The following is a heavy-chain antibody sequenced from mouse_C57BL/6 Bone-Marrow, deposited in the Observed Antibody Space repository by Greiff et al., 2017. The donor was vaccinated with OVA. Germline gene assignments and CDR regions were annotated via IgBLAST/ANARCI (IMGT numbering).Heavy chain of an antibody. Sequence: QVQLQQPGAELVKPGASVKVSCKASGYTFTSYWMHWVKQRPGQGLEWIGRIHPSDSDTNYNQKFKGKATLTVDKSSSTAYMQLSSLTSEDSAVDYWAIRGYYGSSYGFAYWGQGTLVTVSA. CDR3: AIRGYYGSSYGFAY. D-gene: IGHD1-1*01. CDR2: IHPSDSDT. J-gene: IGHJ3*01. CDR1: GYTFTSYW. V-gene: IGHV1-74*01.